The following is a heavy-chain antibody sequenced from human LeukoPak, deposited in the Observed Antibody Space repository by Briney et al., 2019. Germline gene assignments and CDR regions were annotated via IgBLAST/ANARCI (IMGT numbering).Heavy chain of an antibody. Sequence: GGSLRLSCAASGFTFSSYGMHWVRQAPGKGLEWVAVIWYDGSNKYYADSVKGRFTISRDNAKNSLFLQMNSLRAEDTAVYFCARIEWEGPHPTLNYWGQGTLVTVSS. V-gene: IGHV3-33*01. CDR2: IWYDGSNK. CDR3: ARIEWEGPHPTLNY. J-gene: IGHJ4*02. CDR1: GFTFSSYG. D-gene: IGHD1-26*01.